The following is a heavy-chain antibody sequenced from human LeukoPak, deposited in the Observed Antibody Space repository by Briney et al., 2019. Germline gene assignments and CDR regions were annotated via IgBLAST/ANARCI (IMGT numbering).Heavy chain of an antibody. Sequence: ASVKVSCKASGYTFTGYYMHWVRQAPGQGLEWMGWINPNSGGTNYAQKFQGGVTMTRDTSISTAYMELSRLRSDDTAVYYCARVGTVDTAMVTLFGDLYYFDYWGQGTLVTVSS. V-gene: IGHV1-2*02. CDR3: ARVGTVDTAMVTLFGDLYYFDY. CDR1: GYTFTGYY. J-gene: IGHJ4*02. D-gene: IGHD5-18*01. CDR2: INPNSGGT.